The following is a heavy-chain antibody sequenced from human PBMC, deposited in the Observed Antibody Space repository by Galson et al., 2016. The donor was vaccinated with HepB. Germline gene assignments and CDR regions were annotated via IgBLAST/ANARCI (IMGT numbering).Heavy chain of an antibody. CDR3: ARGDAYYYGSSRGTYFDN. CDR1: GGSVSSGNYY. CDR2: IYYSGSTDYNYSGST. V-gene: IGHV4-61*03. D-gene: IGHD3-10*01. Sequence: SETLSLTCDVSGGSVSSGNYYWNWIRQSPGKGLEWIGYIYYSGSTDYNYSGSTNYNPSLESRIFMSIHSSLDHLCLAMISVTAADTATYYCARGDAYYYGSSRGTYFDNWGQGTLVTVSS. J-gene: IGHJ4*02.